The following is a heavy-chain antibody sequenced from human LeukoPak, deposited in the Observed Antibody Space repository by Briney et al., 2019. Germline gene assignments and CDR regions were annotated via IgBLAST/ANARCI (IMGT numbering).Heavy chain of an antibody. D-gene: IGHD3-22*01. CDR2: INNFSGNT. V-gene: IGHV4-34*01. CDR1: GGSFTDYF. Sequence: SATLSPTCDVFGGSFTDYFWTWIRQSPGKGLGCIGVINNFSGNTNYNPSLNSRVSISLEKYKNQFSLELRSVTAADTAVYYCARGRIAKIVVVHSFQYGMDVWGQGTTVTVSS. CDR3: ARGRIAKIVVVHSFQYGMDV. J-gene: IGHJ6*02.